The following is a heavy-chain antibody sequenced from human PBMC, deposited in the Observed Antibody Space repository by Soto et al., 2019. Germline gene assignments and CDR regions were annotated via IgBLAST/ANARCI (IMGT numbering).Heavy chain of an antibody. CDR2: IIPILGIA. D-gene: IGHD2-2*01. Sequence: GASVKVSCKASGYTFTSYTIIWVRQAPGQGLEWMGRIIPILGIANYAQKFQGRVTITADKSTSTAYMELSSLRSEDTAVYYCARVRSTVPAAVYYYYGMDVWGQGTTVTVSS. CDR3: ARVRSTVPAAVYYYYGMDV. V-gene: IGHV1-69*02. CDR1: GYTFTSYT. J-gene: IGHJ6*02.